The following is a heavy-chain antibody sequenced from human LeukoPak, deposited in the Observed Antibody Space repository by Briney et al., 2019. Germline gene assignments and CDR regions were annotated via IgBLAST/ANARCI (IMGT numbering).Heavy chain of an antibody. J-gene: IGHJ4*02. Sequence: PSGTLSLTCTVSGCAISNYYWSWLRQPPGKGLEWIGCFYHSGSTNYNPSLKSRVTTSVDTSKNQFPLRLSSVTAADTAVYYCASTQQWLAFDYWGQGILVTVSS. D-gene: IGHD6-19*01. V-gene: IGHV4-59*01. CDR2: FYHSGST. CDR1: GCAISNYY. CDR3: ASTQQWLAFDY.